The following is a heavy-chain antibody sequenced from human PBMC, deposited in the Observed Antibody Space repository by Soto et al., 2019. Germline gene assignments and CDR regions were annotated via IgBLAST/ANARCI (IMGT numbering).Heavy chain of an antibody. CDR1: GYTFDRYG. D-gene: IGHD3-3*01. CDR2: INVDNGVT. CDR3: ARMIFGVVLSPVDY. Sequence: QVQLVQSAAEVKTPGASVKVSCKASGYTFDRYGLSWVRQAPGQGLEWMGWINVDNGVTKYARDFQGRVSMTTDASTSTAYLDLKSLRSDDTAMYYCARMIFGVVLSPVDYWGQGTLVTVSS. V-gene: IGHV1-18*01. J-gene: IGHJ4*02.